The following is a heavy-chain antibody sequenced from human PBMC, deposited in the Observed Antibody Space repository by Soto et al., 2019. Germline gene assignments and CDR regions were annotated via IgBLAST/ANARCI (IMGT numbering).Heavy chain of an antibody. CDR3: ARSTVTEDY. CDR1: GGSISSNNW. Sequence: QVQLQESGPGLVKPSGTLSLTCAVSGGSISSNNWWSWVRQPPGKGLEWIGEIYHSGSTNYNPSLKSRVTISVDTSKNRFSLKLSSVTAADTAVYYCARSTVTEDYWGQGTLVTVSS. J-gene: IGHJ4*02. CDR2: IYHSGST. D-gene: IGHD4-17*01. V-gene: IGHV4-4*02.